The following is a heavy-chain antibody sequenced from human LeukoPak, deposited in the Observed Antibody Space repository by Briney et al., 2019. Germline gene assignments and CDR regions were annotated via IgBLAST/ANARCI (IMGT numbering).Heavy chain of an antibody. Sequence: ASVKVSCKTSGYTFTDYYIHWVRQAPGQGLEWMGWINTKTGRTSFARTFQGRVILTRDLSITTVYMDMAWLTSDDTAIYFRARADFIDAGPYVIAPWGQGTLVTVSS. CDR1: GYTFTDYY. CDR2: INTKTGRT. J-gene: IGHJ5*02. V-gene: IGHV1-2*02. D-gene: IGHD3-3*01. CDR3: ARADFIDAGPYVIAP.